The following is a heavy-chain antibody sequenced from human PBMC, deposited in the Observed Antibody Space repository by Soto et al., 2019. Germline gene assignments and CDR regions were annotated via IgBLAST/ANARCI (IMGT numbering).Heavy chain of an antibody. CDR3: ARTHNAIFGDGTFDT. D-gene: IGHD3-10*01. Sequence: QLQLPESGPGLVKPSETLSLTCSVSGGPFSSGNYYWGWVRQPPGKGLEWLAAIPYNGKSSYNPSHRSRVSVSVDTSRKQFSLDLSSVTAADTAVYYCARTHNAIFGDGTFDTWGQGTMVIVSS. CDR2: IPYNGKS. V-gene: IGHV4-39*01. CDR1: GGPFSSGNYY. J-gene: IGHJ3*02.